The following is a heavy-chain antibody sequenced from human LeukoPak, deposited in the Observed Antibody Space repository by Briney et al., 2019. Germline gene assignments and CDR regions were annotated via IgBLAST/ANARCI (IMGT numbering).Heavy chain of an antibody. Sequence: SETLSLTCTVSGGSISSSSYYWGWIRQPPGKGLEWIGYIYHSGSTYYNPSLKSRVTISVDRSKNQFSLKLSSVTAADTAVYYCARGVYSSSSPYYFDYWGQGTLVTVSS. CDR2: IYHSGST. CDR3: ARGVYSSSSPYYFDY. V-gene: IGHV4-30-2*01. CDR1: GGSISSSSYY. D-gene: IGHD6-6*01. J-gene: IGHJ4*02.